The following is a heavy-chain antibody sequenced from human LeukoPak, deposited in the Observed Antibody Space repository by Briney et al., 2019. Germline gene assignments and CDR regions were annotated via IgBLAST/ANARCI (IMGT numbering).Heavy chain of an antibody. CDR2: ISDSGGST. V-gene: IGHV3-64D*09. D-gene: IGHD2-15*01. J-gene: IGHJ6*02. Sequence: GGSLRLSCSASGFSFSSYAMHWVRQAPGKGLEYVSAISDSGGSTYYADSVKGRFTISRDNSKNTLYLQISSLRADDTAVYFCVRGYSFGPYGMDVWGQGTTVTVSS. CDR3: VRGYSFGPYGMDV. CDR1: GFSFSSYA.